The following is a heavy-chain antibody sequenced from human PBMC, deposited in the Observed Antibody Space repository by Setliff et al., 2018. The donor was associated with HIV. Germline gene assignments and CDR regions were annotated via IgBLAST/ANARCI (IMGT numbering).Heavy chain of an antibody. V-gene: IGHV4-59*08. J-gene: IGHJ6*03. Sequence: SATLSLTCTVSGGSISGYYWNWIRQPPGKRLEWIGYIYYNGSTNYNPSLKSRVTISVDTSKNQFSLRLSSVTAADTAVYYCARHHQTGFYYYYMDIWGKGTTVTVSS. CDR3: ARHHQTGFYYYYMDI. CDR1: GGSISGYY. CDR2: IYYNGST. D-gene: IGHD7-27*01.